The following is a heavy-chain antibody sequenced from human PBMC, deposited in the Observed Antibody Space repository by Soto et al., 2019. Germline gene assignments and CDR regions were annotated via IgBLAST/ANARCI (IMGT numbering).Heavy chain of an antibody. Sequence: QVQLVESGGGLVKPGGSLRLSCAASGFTFSDSYMSWIRQAPGKGLEWVAYISSRGSTEYYADSVKGRFSISRDNAKNALYLQMNSLRADDSAIDFCATHACTHVVCYPGFDNSGQGTLVAVSS. CDR1: GFTFSDSY. D-gene: IGHD2-8*01. J-gene: IGHJ4*02. V-gene: IGHV3-11*01. CDR2: ISSRGSTE. CDR3: ATHACTHVVCYPGFDN.